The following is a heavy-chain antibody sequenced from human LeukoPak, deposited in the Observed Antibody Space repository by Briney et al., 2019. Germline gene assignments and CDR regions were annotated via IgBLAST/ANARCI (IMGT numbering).Heavy chain of an antibody. D-gene: IGHD3-9*01. J-gene: IGHJ4*02. CDR2: MNPNSGNT. Sequence: AASVKVSCKASGYTFTSYDINWVRQATGQGLEWMGWMNPNSGNTGYAQKFQGRVTMTRDTSISTAYMELSRLRSDDTAVYYCARSGSTLRYFDWLSYQIDYWGQGTLVTVSS. V-gene: IGHV1-8*01. CDR3: ARSGSTLRYFDWLSYQIDY. CDR1: GYTFTSYD.